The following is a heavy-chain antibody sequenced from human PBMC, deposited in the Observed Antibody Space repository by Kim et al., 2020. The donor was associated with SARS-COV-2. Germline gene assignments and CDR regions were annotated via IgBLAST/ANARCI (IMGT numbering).Heavy chain of an antibody. J-gene: IGHJ4*01. CDR3: TRSLEY. V-gene: IGHV3-7*01. Sequence: GGSLRLSCAASGFIFSNSWMTWVRQAPGKGLEWVATISADGSQKYHVDSVKGRFTTSRDKAENSLYLQMNSLRVEDTAQYYWTRSLEYRGHGTLVTVS. CDR1: GFIFSNSW. CDR2: ISADGSQK.